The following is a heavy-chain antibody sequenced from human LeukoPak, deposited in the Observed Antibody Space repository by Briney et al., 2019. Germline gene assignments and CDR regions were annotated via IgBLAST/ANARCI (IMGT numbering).Heavy chain of an antibody. CDR3: ARDKGRAYSYGYVDY. CDR2: VSPYNGKT. D-gene: IGHD5-18*01. CDR1: GYTFTTFG. V-gene: IGHV1-18*01. J-gene: IGHJ4*02. Sequence: ASVKVSCKTSGYTFTTFGINWVRRAPGQGLDGMGWVSPYNGKTNYAQTLQGRVTMTPDTSTNTAYMELRSLRSDATAVYYCARDKGRAYSYGYVDYWGQGTLVTVS.